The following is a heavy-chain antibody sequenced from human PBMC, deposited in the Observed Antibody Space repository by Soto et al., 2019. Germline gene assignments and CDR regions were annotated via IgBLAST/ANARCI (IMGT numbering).Heavy chain of an antibody. Sequence: PGGSLGLSCAASGFTVGLNFMTWVRQAPGKGLEWVSVINAGGTTYYADSVKGRFSISRDDSKNTLYLQMNSLRAEDTAVYYCARENYYYGMDVWGQGTTVTVSS. CDR1: GFTVGLNF. CDR3: ARENYYYGMDV. J-gene: IGHJ6*02. V-gene: IGHV3-66*01. CDR2: INAGGTT.